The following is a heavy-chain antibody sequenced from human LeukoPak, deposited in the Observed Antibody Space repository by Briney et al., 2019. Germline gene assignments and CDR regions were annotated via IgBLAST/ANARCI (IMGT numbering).Heavy chain of an antibody. V-gene: IGHV4-39*07. Sequence: SETLSLTCTVSGGSISSSSYYWGWIRQPPGKGLEWIGSIYYSGSTYYNPSLKSRVTMSVDTSKNQFSLKLSSVTAADTAVYYCARERYSSSPFDYWGQGTLVTVSS. CDR1: GGSISSSSYY. CDR3: ARERYSSSPFDY. CDR2: IYYSGST. D-gene: IGHD6-6*01. J-gene: IGHJ4*02.